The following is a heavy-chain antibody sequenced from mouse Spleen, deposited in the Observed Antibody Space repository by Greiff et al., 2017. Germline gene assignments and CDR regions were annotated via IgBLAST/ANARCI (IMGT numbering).Heavy chain of an antibody. CDR3: ARSLGGNYYFDV. J-gene: IGHJ1*01. V-gene: IGHV1-55*01. CDR1: GYTFTSYW. D-gene: IGHD2-1*01. CDR2: IYPGSGST. Sequence: VQLQQPGAELVKPGASVKMSCKASGYTFTSYWITWVKQRPGQGLEWIGDIYPGSGSTNYNEKFKSKATLTADKSSSTAYMQLSSLTSEDSAVYFCARSLGGNYYFDVWGAGTTVTVSS.